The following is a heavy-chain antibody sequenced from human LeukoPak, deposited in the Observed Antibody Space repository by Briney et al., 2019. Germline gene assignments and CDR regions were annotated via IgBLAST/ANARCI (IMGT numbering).Heavy chain of an antibody. CDR1: GFILRSYA. D-gene: IGHD3-22*01. V-gene: IGHV3-23*01. CDR3: AKVAYYYDSSSDYYYKYGMDV. CDR2: ISDGGNST. Sequence: GGSLRLSHAASGFILRSYAMRWVPQAPAKGLEGGSGISDGGNSTYDADSVKGRFTIARDNSKGTLYVQMTSLRAEDTAVYYCAKVAYYYDSSSDYYYKYGMDVWGQGTTVTVSS. J-gene: IGHJ6*02.